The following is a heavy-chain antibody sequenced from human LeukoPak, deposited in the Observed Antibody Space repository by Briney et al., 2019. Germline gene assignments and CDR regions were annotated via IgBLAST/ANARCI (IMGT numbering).Heavy chain of an antibody. V-gene: IGHV3-7*05. Sequence: GGSLRLSCAASGFTFSSYWMSWVRDAPGKGLEWVANIKQDGSEKYYVDSVKGRFTISRENAKNSLYMQMNSLRAEGTAVYYCARGGGSQAVWGQGTLVTVSS. CDR2: IKQDGSEK. CDR1: GFTFSSYW. D-gene: IGHD1-26*01. CDR3: ARGGGSQAV. J-gene: IGHJ4*02.